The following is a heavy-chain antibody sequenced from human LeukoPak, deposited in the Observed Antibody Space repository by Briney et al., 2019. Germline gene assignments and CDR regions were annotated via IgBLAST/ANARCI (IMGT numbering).Heavy chain of an antibody. CDR1: GFIVSSNY. D-gene: IGHD1-1*01. J-gene: IGHJ6*02. CDR2: HYSGDSA. V-gene: IGHV3-53*01. CDR3: ARDSETETGWYYYGMDV. Sequence: PGGSLRLSCAASGFIVSSNYMNWVRQAPGKGLEWIAVHYSGDSAYYADSVKGRFTISRDYSKTTLYLQIYSLRAEDTAIYYCARDSETETGWYYYGMDVWGQGTTVTVSS.